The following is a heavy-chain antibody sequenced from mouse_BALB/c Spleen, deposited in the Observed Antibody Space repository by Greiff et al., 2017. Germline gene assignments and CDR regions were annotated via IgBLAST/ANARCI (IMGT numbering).Heavy chain of an antibody. Sequence: QVQLQQSGPQLVRPGASVKISCKASGYSFTSYWMHWVKQRPGQGLEWIGMIDPSDSETRLNQKFKDKATLTVDKSSRTAYMQLSSPTSEDSAVYYCAREGTTAPAWFAYWGQGTLVTVSA. CDR1: GYSFTSYW. V-gene: IGHV1S126*01. D-gene: IGHD1-2*01. J-gene: IGHJ3*01. CDR2: IDPSDSET. CDR3: AREGTTAPAWFAY.